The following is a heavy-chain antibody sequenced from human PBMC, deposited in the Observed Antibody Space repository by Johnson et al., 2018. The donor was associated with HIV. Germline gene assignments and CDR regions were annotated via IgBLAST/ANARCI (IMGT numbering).Heavy chain of an antibody. CDR1: GFTFTNYA. Sequence: QVQLVESGGGVVQPGRSLRLSCAASGFTFTNYAMHWVRQAPGKGLEWVAVISYDGTNKYYADSVKGRFTISRDNSKNTLYLQMNSLRAEDTAVYYCAITSRTDAFDIWGQGTMVTVSS. CDR3: AITSRTDAFDI. CDR2: ISYDGTNK. J-gene: IGHJ3*02. V-gene: IGHV3-30*03. D-gene: IGHD1-1*01.